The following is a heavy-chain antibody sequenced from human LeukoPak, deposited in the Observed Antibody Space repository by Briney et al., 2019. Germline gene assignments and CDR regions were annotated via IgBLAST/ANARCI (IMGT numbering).Heavy chain of an antibody. CDR2: IHPNSGGT. Sequence: GASVKVSCKASGYTFTGRYIHWVRQAPGQGLEWMGWIHPNSGGTNYAQKFQGRVTMTRDTSISTAYMELSRLRSDDTAVYYCAREGYCSTNSCPGDYWGQGTLVTVSS. V-gene: IGHV1-2*02. CDR3: AREGYCSTNSCPGDY. CDR1: GYTFTGRY. J-gene: IGHJ4*02. D-gene: IGHD2-2*01.